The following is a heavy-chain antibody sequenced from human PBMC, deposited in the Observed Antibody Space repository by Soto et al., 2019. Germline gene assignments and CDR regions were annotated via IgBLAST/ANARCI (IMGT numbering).Heavy chain of an antibody. Sequence: QVQLVESGGGVGQPGRSLRLSCAASGFTFTNYAMHWVRQAPGKGLEWVAVISNDGNTRYYAESVNGRFSISRDNLNNTLYVQVNTLKNEDTAVYYCAASRTSASGSPIAYWGQGTLVTVSS. CDR2: ISNDGNTR. CDR1: GFTFTNYA. J-gene: IGHJ4*02. V-gene: IGHV3-30*04. CDR3: AASRTSASGSPIAY. D-gene: IGHD5-12*01.